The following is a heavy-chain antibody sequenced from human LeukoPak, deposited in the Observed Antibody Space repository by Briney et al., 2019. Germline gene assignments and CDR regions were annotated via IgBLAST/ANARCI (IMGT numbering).Heavy chain of an antibody. CDR2: ISSSGGSP. V-gene: IGHV3-23*01. Sequence: GGSLRLSCAASGFTFSSYGMHWVRQAPGKGLEWVSGISSSGGSPNYADSVTGRFTISRDNSKNTLYLQMNSLRAEDTAVYYCAKAVVGAYFFDYWGQGTLVTVSS. CDR3: AKAVVGAYFFDY. CDR1: GFTFSSYG. D-gene: IGHD1-26*01. J-gene: IGHJ4*02.